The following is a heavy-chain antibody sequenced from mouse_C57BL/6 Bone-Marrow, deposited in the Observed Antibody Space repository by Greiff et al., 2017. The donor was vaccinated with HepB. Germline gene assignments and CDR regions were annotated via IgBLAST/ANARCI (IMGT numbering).Heavy chain of an antibody. V-gene: IGHV1-50*01. CDR3: ARTTPYYYGSSYHWYFDV. D-gene: IGHD1-1*01. CDR1: GYTFTSYW. Sequence: VQLKQPGAELVKPGASVKLSCKASGYTFTSYWMQWVKQRPGQGLEWIGEIDPSDSYTNYNQKFKGKATLTVDTSSSTAYMQLSSLTSEDSAVYYCARTTPYYYGSSYHWYFDVWGTGTTVTVSS. J-gene: IGHJ1*03. CDR2: IDPSDSYT.